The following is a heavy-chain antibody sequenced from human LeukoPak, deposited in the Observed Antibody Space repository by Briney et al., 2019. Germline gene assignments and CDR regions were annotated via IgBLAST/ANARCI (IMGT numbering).Heavy chain of an antibody. CDR2: ISGSGGST. J-gene: IGHJ4*02. CDR3: AKWGDYSFDY. CDR1: GFTVSSNY. D-gene: IGHD4-17*01. Sequence: GGSLRLSCAASGFTVSSNYMSWVRQAPGKGLEWVSAISGSGGSTYYADSVKGRFTISRDNSKNTLYLQMNSLRAEDTAVYYCAKWGDYSFDYWGQGTLVTVSS. V-gene: IGHV3-23*01.